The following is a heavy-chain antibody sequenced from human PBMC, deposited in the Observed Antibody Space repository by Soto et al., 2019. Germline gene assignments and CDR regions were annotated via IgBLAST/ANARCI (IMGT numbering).Heavy chain of an antibody. CDR1: GFTFSSYA. J-gene: IGHJ5*02. V-gene: IGHV3-30-3*01. CDR3: ASKDSSWFFLWFDP. D-gene: IGHD6-13*01. CDR2: ISYDGSNK. Sequence: QVQLVESGGGVVQPGRSLRLSCAASGFTFSSYAMHWVRQAPGKGLQWVAVISYDGSNKYYADSVKGRFTISRENSKNTLYLQMNSLRAEDTAVYYCASKDSSWFFLWFDPWGQGTLVTVSS.